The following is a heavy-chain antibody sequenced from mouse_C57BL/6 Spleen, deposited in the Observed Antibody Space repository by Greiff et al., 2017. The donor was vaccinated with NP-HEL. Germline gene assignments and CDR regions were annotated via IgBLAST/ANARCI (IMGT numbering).Heavy chain of an antibody. CDR1: GYSITSGYY. CDR2: ISYDGSN. Sequence: EVKLQESGPGLVKPSQSLSLTCSVTGYSITSGYYWNWIRQFPGNKLEWMGYISYDGSNNYNASLKNRISITRDTSKNQFFLKLNSVTTEDTATYYCARADYYCSSYYYWGQGTTLTVSS. J-gene: IGHJ2*01. V-gene: IGHV3-6*01. CDR3: ARADYYCSSYYY. D-gene: IGHD1-1*01.